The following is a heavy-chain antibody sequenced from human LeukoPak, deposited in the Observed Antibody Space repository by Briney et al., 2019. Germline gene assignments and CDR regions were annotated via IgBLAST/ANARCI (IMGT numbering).Heavy chain of an antibody. V-gene: IGHV4-39*01. D-gene: IGHD6-19*01. J-gene: IGHJ4*02. Sequence: PSETLSLTCNVSGVSISSSSYYWGWIRQPPGKGPEWIGSIYSSGSTYYNSSLKSRVTISIDTSKNHFSLNLSSVTAADTAVYYCARQAAVAGTGFDYWGQGTLVTVSS. CDR2: IYSSGST. CDR1: GVSISSSSYY. CDR3: ARQAAVAGTGFDY.